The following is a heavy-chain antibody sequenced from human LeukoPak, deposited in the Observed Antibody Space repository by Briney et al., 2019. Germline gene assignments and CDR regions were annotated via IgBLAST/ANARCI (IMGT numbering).Heavy chain of an antibody. CDR3: ARLAPGSQYKYFDY. J-gene: IGHJ4*02. CDR1: GGSISSYY. CDR2: INHSGST. D-gene: IGHD1-26*01. Sequence: PSETLSLTCTVSGGSISSYYWSWIRQPPGKGLEWIGEINHSGSTNYNPSLKSRVTISVDTSKNQFSLKLSSVTAADTAVYYCARLAPGSQYKYFDYWGQGTLVTVSS. V-gene: IGHV4-34*01.